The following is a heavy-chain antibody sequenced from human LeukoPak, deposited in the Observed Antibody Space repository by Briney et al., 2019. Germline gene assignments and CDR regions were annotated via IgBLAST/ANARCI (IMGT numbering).Heavy chain of an antibody. V-gene: IGHV4-30-4*08. Sequence: LRLSCAVSGFTFSSYAMSWVRQPPGKGLEWIGYIYYSGSTYYNPSLKSRVTISVDTSKNQFSLKLSSVTAADTAVYYCARELRSSSFDYWGQGTLVTVSS. CDR2: IYYSGST. CDR3: ARELRSSSFDY. J-gene: IGHJ4*02. D-gene: IGHD6-6*01. CDR1: GFTFSSYA.